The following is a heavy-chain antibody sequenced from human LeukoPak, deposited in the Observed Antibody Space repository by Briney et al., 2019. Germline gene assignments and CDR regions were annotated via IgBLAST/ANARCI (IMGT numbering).Heavy chain of an antibody. CDR2: IYYSGST. V-gene: IGHV4-39*01. CDR1: GDSISGSGYY. J-gene: IGHJ4*02. D-gene: IGHD2-21*02. Sequence: SETLSLTCTVSGDSISGSGYYWGWIRQPPGKGLVWIGSIYYSGSTYYNPSLKSRVTISVDTSKNQFSLKLSSVTAADTAVYYCARRVVRAKGVTAIYYFDYWGQGTLVTVSS. CDR3: ARRVVRAKGVTAIYYFDY.